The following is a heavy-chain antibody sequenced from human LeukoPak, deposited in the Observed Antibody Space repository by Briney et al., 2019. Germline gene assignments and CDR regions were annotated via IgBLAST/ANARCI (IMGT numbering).Heavy chain of an antibody. D-gene: IGHD3-10*01. V-gene: IGHV3-7*01. Sequence: PGGTLRLSCAASGFTFKSYWMSWVRQAPRQGLERVANIKQDGSEKYYVDSVKGRFTISRDNTENSLSLQMNSLRGEDTALYFCAGSGRRGASDIWGQGTMVTVSS. CDR3: AGSGRRGASDI. CDR2: IKQDGSEK. CDR1: GFTFKSYW. J-gene: IGHJ3*02.